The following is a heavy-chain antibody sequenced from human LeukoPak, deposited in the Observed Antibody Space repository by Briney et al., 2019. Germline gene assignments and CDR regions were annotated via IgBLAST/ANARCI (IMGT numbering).Heavy chain of an antibody. D-gene: IGHD2-2*01. Sequence: ASVKVSCKASGYTFNDFYIHWVRQAPGQGLEWMGWINPYSGGTNYAQKFQGRVTMTRDTSISTAYMELSRLRSGDTAVYYCVRDRTKYCSSTSCPLDYWGQGTLVTVSS. V-gene: IGHV1-2*02. CDR2: INPYSGGT. CDR3: VRDRTKYCSSTSCPLDY. J-gene: IGHJ4*02. CDR1: GYTFNDFY.